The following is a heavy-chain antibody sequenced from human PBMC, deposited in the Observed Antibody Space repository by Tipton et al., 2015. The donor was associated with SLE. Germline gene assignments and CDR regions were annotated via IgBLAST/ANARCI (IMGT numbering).Heavy chain of an antibody. CDR2: IYYSGST. V-gene: IGHV4-59*11. J-gene: IGHJ4*02. CDR1: GGSISSHY. Sequence: LRLSCTVSGGSISSHYWSWIRQPPGKGLEWIGYIYYSGSTNYTPPLKSRVTISVDTSKNQFSLKLSSVTAADTAVYYCARSAGYSSNWAHFDYWGQGTLVTVSS. CDR3: ARSAGYSSNWAHFDY. D-gene: IGHD6-13*01.